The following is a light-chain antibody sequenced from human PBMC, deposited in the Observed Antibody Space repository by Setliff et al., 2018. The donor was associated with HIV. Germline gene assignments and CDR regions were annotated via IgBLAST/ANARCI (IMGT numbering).Light chain of an antibody. Sequence: NFMLTQPHSASESPGKTVTISCTRSSGGIASNYVQWYQQRPGSSPTTVIYEHNQRPSGIPDRFSGSIDSSSNSASLTISGLQTEDEADYYCQSYDSSNHYVFGTGTKVTVL. J-gene: IGLJ1*01. V-gene: IGLV6-57*01. CDR1: SGGIASNY. CDR2: EHN. CDR3: QSYDSSNHYV.